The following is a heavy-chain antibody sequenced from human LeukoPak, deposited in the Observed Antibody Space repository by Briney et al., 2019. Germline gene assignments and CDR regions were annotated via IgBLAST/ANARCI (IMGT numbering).Heavy chain of an antibody. J-gene: IGHJ6*02. CDR1: GGSISSSNYY. CDR3: ARLLYSSSAHDYYYYGMDV. CDR2: LFYSGNS. D-gene: IGHD6-6*01. Sequence: SETLSLTCTVSGGSISSSNYYWGWIRQPPGKGLEWIGSLFYSGNSYYNPSLKSRVTISVDTTKNQFSLKLSSVTAADTAVYYCARLLYSSSAHDYYYYGMDVWGQGTTVTVSS. V-gene: IGHV4-39*01.